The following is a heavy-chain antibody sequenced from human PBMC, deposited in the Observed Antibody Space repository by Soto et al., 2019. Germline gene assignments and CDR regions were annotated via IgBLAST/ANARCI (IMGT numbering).Heavy chain of an antibody. CDR1: GFTFSSYA. CDR2: ISGSGGST. J-gene: IGHJ4*02. Sequence: GGSLRLSCAASGFTFSSYAMSWVRQAPGKGLEWVSAISGSGGSTYYADSVKGRFTIFRDNSKNTLYLQMNSLRAEDTAVYYCAKSREWFGEPLFDYWGQGTLVTVSS. D-gene: IGHD3-10*01. V-gene: IGHV3-23*01. CDR3: AKSREWFGEPLFDY.